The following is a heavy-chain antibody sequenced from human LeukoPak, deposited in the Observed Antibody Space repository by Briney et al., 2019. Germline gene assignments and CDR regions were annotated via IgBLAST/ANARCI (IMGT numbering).Heavy chain of an antibody. J-gene: IGHJ4*02. V-gene: IGHV4-39*07. D-gene: IGHD3-22*01. CDR2: IYYSGST. CDR3: ARDVSRYYDSSGYYPYYFDY. Sequence: PSETLSLTCTVSGGSISSSSYYWGWIRQPPGKGLEWIGSIYYSGSTYYNPSLKSRVTISVDTSKNQFSLKLSSVTAADTAVYYCARDVSRYYDSSGYYPYYFDYWGQGTLVTVSS. CDR1: GGSISSSSYY.